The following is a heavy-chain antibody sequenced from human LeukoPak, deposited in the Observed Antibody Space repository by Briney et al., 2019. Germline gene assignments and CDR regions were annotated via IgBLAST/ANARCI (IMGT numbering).Heavy chain of an antibody. CDR1: GGSINSGDYY. CDR2: MHYSGST. D-gene: IGHD6-13*01. J-gene: IGHJ4*02. V-gene: IGHV4-31*03. CDR3: AREVRVAADATYDY. Sequence: SQTLSLTCTVSGGSINSGDYYWSWIRQHPGKGLEWIGYMHYSGSTYYNPSLKSRLTISVDTSNNQFSLKLSSVTAADTAVYYCAREVRVAADATYDYWGQGSLVTVSS.